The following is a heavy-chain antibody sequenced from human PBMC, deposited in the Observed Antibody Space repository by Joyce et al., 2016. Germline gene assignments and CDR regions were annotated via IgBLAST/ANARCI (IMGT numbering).Heavy chain of an antibody. CDR3: ARKPAYTYGVNAGVADYYGMDV. CDR1: GFTVSSNY. D-gene: IGHD5-18*01. J-gene: IGHJ6*02. Sequence: QLVESGGGLIQPGGSLRLSCAASGFTVSSNYMSWVRQAPGKGLEWVSVIYSGGSIYYADSVKGRFTISRDNSRNTLDLQMSSLRAEDTAVYYCARKPAYTYGVNAGVADYYGMDVWGQGTTVTVSS. CDR2: IYSGGSI. V-gene: IGHV3-53*01.